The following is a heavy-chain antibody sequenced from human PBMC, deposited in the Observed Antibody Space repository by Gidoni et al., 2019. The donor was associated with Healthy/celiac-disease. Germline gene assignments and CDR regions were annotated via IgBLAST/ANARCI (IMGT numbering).Heavy chain of an antibody. CDR2: IYYSGST. Sequence: QVQLQESGPGLVKPSETLSLTCTVSGGSISSYYWSWIRQPPGKGLEWIGYIYYSGSTNYNPSLKSRVTISVDTSKNQFSLKLSSVTAADTAVYYCARVEMGLYSSGWLNWGQGTLVTVSS. CDR3: ARVEMGLYSSGWLN. D-gene: IGHD6-19*01. J-gene: IGHJ4*02. V-gene: IGHV4-59*01. CDR1: GGSISSYY.